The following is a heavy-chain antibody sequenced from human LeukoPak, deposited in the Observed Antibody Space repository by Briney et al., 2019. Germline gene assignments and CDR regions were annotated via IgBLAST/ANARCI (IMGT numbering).Heavy chain of an antibody. CDR1: GFTFSSYA. CDR2: INWNSDTK. V-gene: IGHV3-9*01. D-gene: IGHD4-23*01. CDR3: AKDTGGNGAYFYAMDV. J-gene: IGHJ6*02. Sequence: SLRLSCAASGFTFSSYAMSWVRQAPGKGLEWVSAINWNSDTKAYADSVKGRFTISRDRARNSLYLQMDSLRPEDTVLYYCAKDTGGNGAYFYAMDVWGQGTSVTVSS.